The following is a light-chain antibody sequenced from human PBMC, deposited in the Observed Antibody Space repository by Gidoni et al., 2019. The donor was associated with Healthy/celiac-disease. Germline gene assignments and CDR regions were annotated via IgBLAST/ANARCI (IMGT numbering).Light chain of an antibody. CDR2: GAS. CDR1: QSVSSSY. Sequence: EIVLTQSPGTLSLSPGERATLSCRAIQSVSSSYLAWYQQKPGQAPRLVIYGASSRATGIPDRFSGSGSGTDFTLTISRLEPEDFAVYYCQQYGSSPPMCSFXXXTKLEIK. V-gene: IGKV3-20*01. J-gene: IGKJ2*04. CDR3: QQYGSSPPMCS.